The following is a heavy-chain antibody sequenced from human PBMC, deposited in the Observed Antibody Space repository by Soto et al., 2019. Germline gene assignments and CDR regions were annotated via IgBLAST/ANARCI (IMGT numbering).Heavy chain of an antibody. Sequence: QVQLVQSGAEVKKPGSSLQVSCKASGGIFSDFSFSWVRQAPGQGLEWMGGIMPIFGGPDYAQRFRGRVTITADEVTRTAFMELRVLTSEDTATYYCASSLRMPGIGNYYYGMDVWGQGTTVTVSS. V-gene: IGHV1-69*12. CDR3: ASSLRMPGIGNYYYGMDV. CDR2: IMPIFGGP. J-gene: IGHJ6*02. D-gene: IGHD6-13*01. CDR1: GGIFSDFS.